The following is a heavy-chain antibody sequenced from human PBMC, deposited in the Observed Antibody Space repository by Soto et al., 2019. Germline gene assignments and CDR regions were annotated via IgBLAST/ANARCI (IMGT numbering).Heavy chain of an antibody. Sequence: QVQLQESGPGLVKPSQTLSLTCTVSGCSISSGGYYWSGIRQHPAKGLVWIGYSSYSGSNYNSPSLTSRVTISVDTSKNQFSMKLSSVTAADTAVYYCAREGGIVGATAADYWGQGTMVTVSS. J-gene: IGHJ4*02. V-gene: IGHV4-31*03. D-gene: IGHD1-26*01. CDR3: AREGGIVGATAADY. CDR2: SSYSGSN. CDR1: GCSISSGGYY.